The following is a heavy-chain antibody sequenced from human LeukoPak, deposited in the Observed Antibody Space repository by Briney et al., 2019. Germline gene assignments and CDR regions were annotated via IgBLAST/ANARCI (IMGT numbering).Heavy chain of an antibody. CDR1: GFTFGDSW. D-gene: IGHD3-3*02. CDR2: IKQDGSEK. CDR3: ARESSSHFT. J-gene: IGHJ5*02. V-gene: IGHV3-7*01. Sequence: PGGSLRLSRAGSGFTFGDSWMNWFRQTPGKGLEWVANIKQDGSEKFVDSVAGRFTISRDIAKTSLYLQMNSLRVEDTAVYYCARESSSHFTWGQGTLVTVSS.